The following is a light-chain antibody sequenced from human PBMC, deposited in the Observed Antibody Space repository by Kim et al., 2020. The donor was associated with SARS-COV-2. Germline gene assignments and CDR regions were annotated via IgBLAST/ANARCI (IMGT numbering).Light chain of an antibody. CDR2: GKN. V-gene: IGLV3-19*01. CDR1: SLRSYY. J-gene: IGLJ2*01. Sequence: SSELTQDPAVSVALGQTVRITCQGDSLRSYYATWYQQKAGQAPMLVIYGKNNRPSGIPDRFSGSSSGNTASLTITGAQAEDEADYYCNSRDSNDNVVFGG. CDR3: NSRDSNDNVV.